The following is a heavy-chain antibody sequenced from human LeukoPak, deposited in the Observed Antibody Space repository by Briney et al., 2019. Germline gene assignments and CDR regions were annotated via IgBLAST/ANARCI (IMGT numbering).Heavy chain of an antibody. CDR2: IRSKANSYAT. Sequence: GGSLRLSCAATGLTFSNHWMNWVRQASGKGLEWVGRIRSKANSYATAYAASVKGRFTISRDDSKNTAYLQMNSLKTEDTAVYYCTSLAYDYVWGSYRPQYWGQGTLVTVSS. J-gene: IGHJ4*02. V-gene: IGHV3-73*01. D-gene: IGHD3-16*02. CDR1: GLTFSNHW. CDR3: TSLAYDYVWGSYRPQY.